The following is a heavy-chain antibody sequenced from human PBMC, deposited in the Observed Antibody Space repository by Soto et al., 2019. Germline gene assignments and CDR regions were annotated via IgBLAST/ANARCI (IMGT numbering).Heavy chain of an antibody. CDR2: IYSGGST. V-gene: IGHV3-53*02. Sequence: EVQLVETGGGLIQPGGSLRLSCAASGSTVSSNYMSWVRQAQGKGLEWVSVIYSGGSTYYADSVKGRFTISIDNSKNTQYRQINSLRAEDTAVYYCARMIQLWYYFDYWGQGTLVTVSS. D-gene: IGHD5-18*01. CDR3: ARMIQLWYYFDY. J-gene: IGHJ4*02. CDR1: GSTVSSNY.